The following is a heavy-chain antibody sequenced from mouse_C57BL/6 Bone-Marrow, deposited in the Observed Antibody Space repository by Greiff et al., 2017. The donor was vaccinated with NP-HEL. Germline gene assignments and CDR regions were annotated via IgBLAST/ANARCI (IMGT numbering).Heavy chain of an antibody. D-gene: IGHD2-4*01. CDR3: ARSPYDYDVGYYAMDY. Sequence: EVQLQQSGPELVKPGASVKISCKASGYTFTDYYMNWVKQSHGKSLEWIGDINPNNGGTSYSQKFKGKATLTVDKSSSTAYMELRSLTSEDSAVYYCARSPYDYDVGYYAMDYWGQGTSVTVSA. V-gene: IGHV1-26*01. J-gene: IGHJ4*01. CDR1: GYTFTDYY. CDR2: INPNNGGT.